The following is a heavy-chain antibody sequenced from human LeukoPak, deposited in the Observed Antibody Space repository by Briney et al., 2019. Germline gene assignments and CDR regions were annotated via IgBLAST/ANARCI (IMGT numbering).Heavy chain of an antibody. V-gene: IGHV4-59*01. CDR3: ARVHSGSYSLKS. D-gene: IGHD1-26*01. Sequence: PSETLSLTCTVSGGSISSYYWSWIRQPPGKGLEWIGYIYYSGSTNYNPSLKSRVTISVDTSKNQFSLKLSSVTAADTAMYYCARVHSGSYSLKSWGQGTLVTVSS. J-gene: IGHJ4*02. CDR1: GGSISSYY. CDR2: IYYSGST.